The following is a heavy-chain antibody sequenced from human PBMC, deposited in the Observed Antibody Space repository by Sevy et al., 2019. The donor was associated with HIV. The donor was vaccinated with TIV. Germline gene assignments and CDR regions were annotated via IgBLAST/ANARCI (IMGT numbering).Heavy chain of an antibody. Sequence: SETLSLTCTVSGGSISSSSYYWGWIRQPPGKGLEWIGSIYYSGSTYYNPSLKSRVTISVDTSKNQFSLKLSSVTAADTAVYYCAGHEGYCSSTSCYTGEGAFDIWGQGTMVTVSS. CDR2: IYYSGST. V-gene: IGHV4-39*01. CDR3: AGHEGYCSSTSCYTGEGAFDI. J-gene: IGHJ3*02. CDR1: GGSISSSSYY. D-gene: IGHD2-2*02.